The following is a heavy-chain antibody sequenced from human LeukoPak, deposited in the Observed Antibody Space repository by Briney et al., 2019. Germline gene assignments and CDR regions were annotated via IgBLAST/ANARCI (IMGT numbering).Heavy chain of an antibody. CDR3: ARKGYSYGPTPFQH. CDR1: GGSFSGYY. D-gene: IGHD5-18*01. CDR2: INHSGST. Sequence: PSETLSLTCAVYGGSFSGYYWSWIRQPPGKGLEWIGEINHSGSTNYNPSLKSRVTISVDTSKNQFSLKLSSVTAADTAVYYCARKGYSYGPTPFQHWGQGTLVTVS. V-gene: IGHV4-34*01. J-gene: IGHJ1*01.